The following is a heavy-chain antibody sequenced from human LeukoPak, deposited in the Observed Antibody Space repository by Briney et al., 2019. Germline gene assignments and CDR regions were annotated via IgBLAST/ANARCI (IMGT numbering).Heavy chain of an antibody. Sequence: GGSLRLSCAASGFTFSNYGMNWVRQAPGKGLEWVSSISDSAGSTFYADSVKGRFTISRDNSKNTLYLQMNSLRAGDTAIYYXAXRIXYSSSSAYFDYWGQGTLVTVSS. CDR1: GFTFSNYG. J-gene: IGHJ4*02. D-gene: IGHD6-6*01. CDR3: AXRIXYSSSSAYFDY. V-gene: IGHV3-23*01. CDR2: ISDSAGST.